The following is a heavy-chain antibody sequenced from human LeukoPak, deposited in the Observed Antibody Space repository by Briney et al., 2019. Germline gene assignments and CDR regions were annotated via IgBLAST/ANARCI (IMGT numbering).Heavy chain of an antibody. J-gene: IGHJ4*02. Sequence: GESLKISCKGSGYSFTTYWIGWVRQMPGKGLEWMGIIYPDDSDTRYSPSFQGQVTISADKSISTAYLQWSSLKASDTAMYYCARFPIAALPDYWGQGTLVTVSS. V-gene: IGHV5-51*01. CDR2: IYPDDSDT. D-gene: IGHD6-6*01. CDR1: GYSFTTYW. CDR3: ARFPIAALPDY.